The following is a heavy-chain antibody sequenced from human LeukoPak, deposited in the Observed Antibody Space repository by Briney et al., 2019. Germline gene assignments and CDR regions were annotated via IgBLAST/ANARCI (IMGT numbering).Heavy chain of an antibody. J-gene: IGHJ5*02. D-gene: IGHD5-24*01. Sequence: PSETLSLTCTVPGGSISSSSYYWGWIRQPPGKGLEWIGSIYYSGSTYYNPSLKSRVTISVDTSKNQFSLKLSSVTAADTAVYYCARHAVFRDGYPNWFDPWGQGTLVTVSS. CDR3: ARHAVFRDGYPNWFDP. CDR1: GGSISSSSYY. V-gene: IGHV4-39*01. CDR2: IYYSGST.